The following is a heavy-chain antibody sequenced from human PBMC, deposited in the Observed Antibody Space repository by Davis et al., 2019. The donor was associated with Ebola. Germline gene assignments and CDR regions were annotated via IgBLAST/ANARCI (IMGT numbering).Heavy chain of an antibody. CDR3: LRQAYSSTWLI. CDR1: GYSFTSYW. D-gene: IGHD6-13*01. V-gene: IGHV5-51*01. J-gene: IGHJ3*02. Sequence: PGGSLRLSCRGSGYSFTSYWIGWVRQMPGKGLEWMGIIYPGDSDTRYSPSFQGQVTISADKSISTAYLQWSSLKTSDTATYYCLRQAYSSTWLIWGQGTMVTVSS. CDR2: IYPGDSDT.